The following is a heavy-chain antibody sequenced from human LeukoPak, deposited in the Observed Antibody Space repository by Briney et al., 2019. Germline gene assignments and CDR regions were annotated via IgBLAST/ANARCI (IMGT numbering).Heavy chain of an antibody. Sequence: GGSLRLSCAASGFTFSSYWMHWVRQAPGKGLVWVSRINSDGSSTSYADSVKGRFTISRDNAKNSLYLQMNSLRAEDTALYYCALCYYYGSGSCFDYWGQGTLVTVSS. V-gene: IGHV3-74*01. CDR3: ALCYYYGSGSCFDY. CDR1: GFTFSSYW. CDR2: INSDGSST. J-gene: IGHJ4*02. D-gene: IGHD3-10*01.